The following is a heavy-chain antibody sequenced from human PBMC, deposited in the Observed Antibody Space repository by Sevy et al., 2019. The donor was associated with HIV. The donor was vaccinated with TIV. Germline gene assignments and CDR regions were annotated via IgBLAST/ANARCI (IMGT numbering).Heavy chain of an antibody. D-gene: IGHD1-1*01. J-gene: IGHJ1*01. CDR1: GFTFSSYS. Sequence: GGSLRLSCATSGFTFSSYSRHWVRQAPGKGLEWVAPISYNGINKHYADSVKGRFTISRDNFKNSLSLQMNSLRAEDTAVYFCALERLSSDVAEYFQNWGQGTLVTVSS. CDR2: ISYNGINK. V-gene: IGHV3-30-3*01. CDR3: ALERLSSDVAEYFQN.